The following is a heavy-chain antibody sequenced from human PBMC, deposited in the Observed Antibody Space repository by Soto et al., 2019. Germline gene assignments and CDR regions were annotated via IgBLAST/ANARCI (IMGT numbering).Heavy chain of an antibody. CDR3: AAEIDDYADFNL. CDR2: VVVGSDNT. J-gene: IGHJ5*02. Sequence: RGQRLEWIGWVVVGSDNTRYAQNFQDRVTITRDMSTSTSYMELSSLTSEDTAVYFCAAEIDDYADFNLCGQGTPVTVSS. V-gene: IGHV1-58*01. D-gene: IGHD4-17*01.